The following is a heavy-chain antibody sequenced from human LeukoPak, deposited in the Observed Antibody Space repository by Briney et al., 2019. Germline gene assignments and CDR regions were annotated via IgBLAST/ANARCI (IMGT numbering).Heavy chain of an antibody. D-gene: IGHD3-3*01. J-gene: IGHJ4*02. V-gene: IGHV3-48*03. CDR3: AVSFWSGYYSDY. CDR1: GSTFSSYE. CDR2: ISSSGSTI. Sequence: GSLRLSCAASGSTFSSYEMNWVRQAPGKGLEWVSYISSSGSTIYYADSVKGRFTISRDNAKNSLYLQMNSLRAEDTAVYYCAVSFWSGYYSDYWGQGTLVTVSS.